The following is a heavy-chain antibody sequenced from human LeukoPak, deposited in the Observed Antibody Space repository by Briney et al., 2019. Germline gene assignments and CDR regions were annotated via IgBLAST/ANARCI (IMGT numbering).Heavy chain of an antibody. D-gene: IGHD5-18*01. Sequence: GGSLRLSCAASGFTFNNAWMSWVRQAPGKGLEWVGRIKSKTDGGTTDYAAPVKGRFTISRDDSKNTLYLQMNSLKTEDTAMYYCTPGLRWDIALVPGDNWGQGTLVTVSP. CDR1: GFTFNNAW. V-gene: IGHV3-15*01. CDR3: TPGLRWDIALVPGDN. CDR2: IKSKTDGGTT. J-gene: IGHJ4*02.